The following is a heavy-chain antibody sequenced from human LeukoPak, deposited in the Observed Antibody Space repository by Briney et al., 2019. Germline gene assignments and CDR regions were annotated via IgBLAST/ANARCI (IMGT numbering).Heavy chain of an antibody. V-gene: IGHV1-69*13. CDR2: IIPIFGTA. CDR1: GYTFTSYG. CDR3: ARVHYYDSSGYYYYFDY. Sequence: GASVKVSCKASGYTFTSYGISWVRQAPGQGLEWMGGIIPIFGTANYAQKFQGRVTITADESTSTAYMELSSLRSEDTAVYYCARVHYYDSSGYYYYFDYWGQGTLVTVSS. D-gene: IGHD3-22*01. J-gene: IGHJ4*02.